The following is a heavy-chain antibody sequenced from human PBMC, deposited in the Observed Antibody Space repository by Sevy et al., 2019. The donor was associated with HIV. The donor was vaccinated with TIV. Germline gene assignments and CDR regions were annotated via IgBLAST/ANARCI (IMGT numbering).Heavy chain of an antibody. D-gene: IGHD6-6*01. CDR1: GFDFREYA. Sequence: GGSLRLSCGASGFDFREYAMHWVRQAPGKGLEWVAAVSSDGTNTYYVDSVKGRFTISRDSSQNTLCLHMNSLRVEDTAVYYCAKVGMQLRSYFDFWGQGTLVTVSS. V-gene: IGHV3-30*18. CDR2: VSSDGTNT. CDR3: AKVGMQLRSYFDF. J-gene: IGHJ4*02.